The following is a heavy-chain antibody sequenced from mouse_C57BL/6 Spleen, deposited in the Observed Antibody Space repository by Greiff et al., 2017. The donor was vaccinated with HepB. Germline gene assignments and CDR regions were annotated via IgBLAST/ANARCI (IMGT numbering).Heavy chain of an antibody. J-gene: IGHJ2*01. D-gene: IGHD2-3*01. Sequence: VQLQESGAELVKPGASVKLSCKASGYTFTEYTIHWVKQRSGQGLEWIGWFYPGSGSIKYNEKFKDKATLTADKSSSTVYMELSRLTSEDSAVYFWARHEVYDGYWGYFDYWGQGTTLTFSS. CDR1: GYTFTEYT. V-gene: IGHV1-62-2*01. CDR3: ARHEVYDGYWGYFDY. CDR2: FYPGSGSI.